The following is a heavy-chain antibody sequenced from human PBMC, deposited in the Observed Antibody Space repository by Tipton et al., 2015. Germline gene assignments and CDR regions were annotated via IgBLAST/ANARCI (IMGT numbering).Heavy chain of an antibody. Sequence: QLVQSGAEVKKPGESLKISCKGSGYSFTSYWIGWVRQMPGKGLEWMGMIYPGDSDTKYSPSFQGQVTISADKSISTAYLQWSSLKASDTAMYYCARHPSYSSSWIDYWGQGTLVTVSS. V-gene: IGHV5-51*01. CDR3: ARHPSYSSSWIDY. CDR2: IYPGDSDT. CDR1: GYSFTSYW. D-gene: IGHD6-13*01. J-gene: IGHJ4*02.